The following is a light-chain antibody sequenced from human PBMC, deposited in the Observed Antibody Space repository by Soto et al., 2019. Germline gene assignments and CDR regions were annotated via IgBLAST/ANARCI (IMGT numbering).Light chain of an antibody. CDR2: QIS. J-gene: IGKJ1*01. V-gene: IGKV2-24*01. CDR1: QSLVHSDGSTY. CDR3: MQATDFPRT. Sequence: DIVMTQTPLSAPVTLGQPASISCRSSQSLVHSDGSTYLNWLQQRPGQPPRLLIYQISNRFSGVPDGFSGSGAETDFTLKISRVEAEDVGIYYGMQATDFPRTFGQGAKVEIK.